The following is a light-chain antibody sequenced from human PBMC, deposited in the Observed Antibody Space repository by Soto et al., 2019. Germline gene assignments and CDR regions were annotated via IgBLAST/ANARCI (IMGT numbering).Light chain of an antibody. CDR3: QQYNSYSPWT. J-gene: IGKJ1*01. CDR2: KAS. V-gene: IGKV1-5*03. Sequence: DIQMTQSPSTLSASVGDRVTITCRASQSISSWLAWYQQKPWKAPKLLIYKASSLERGIPSRFSGSGSGTEFTLTISSLQPDDFATYYCQQYNSYSPWTFGQGTNVEIK. CDR1: QSISSW.